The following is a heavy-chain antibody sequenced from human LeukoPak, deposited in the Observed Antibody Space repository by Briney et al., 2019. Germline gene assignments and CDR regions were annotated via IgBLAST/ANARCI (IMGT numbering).Heavy chain of an antibody. V-gene: IGHV3-30-3*01. CDR1: GFTFSSYA. Sequence: GGSLRLSCAASGFTFSSYAMHWVRQAPGKGLEWVAVISYDGSNKYYADSVKGRFTISRDNSKNTLYLKMNSLRAEDTAVYYCARDARQLGYFDYWGQGTLVTVSS. D-gene: IGHD6-13*01. CDR2: ISYDGSNK. J-gene: IGHJ4*02. CDR3: ARDARQLGYFDY.